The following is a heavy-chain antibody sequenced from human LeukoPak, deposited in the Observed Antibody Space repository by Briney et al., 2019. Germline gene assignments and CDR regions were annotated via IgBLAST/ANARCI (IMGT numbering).Heavy chain of an antibody. V-gene: IGHV4-34*01. CDR2: IHHSGST. J-gene: IGHJ6*02. Sequence: PSETLSLTCTVSGGSISSYYWSWIRQPPGKGLEWIGEIHHSGSTNYNPSLKSRVTISVDTSKNQFSLKLSSVTAADTAVYYCARDVRGGYRRGGVDVWGQGTTVTVSS. CDR1: GGSISSYY. D-gene: IGHD5-18*01. CDR3: ARDVRGGYRRGGVDV.